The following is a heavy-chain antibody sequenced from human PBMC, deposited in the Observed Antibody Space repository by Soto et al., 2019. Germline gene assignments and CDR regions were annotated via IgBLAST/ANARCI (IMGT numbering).Heavy chain of an antibody. CDR3: ARAYDSSGYAHY. D-gene: IGHD3-22*01. J-gene: IGHJ4*02. V-gene: IGHV4-39*07. Sequence: SETLSLTCTVSGGSISSDSYYWGWIRQSPEKGLEWIASISYSGSTYYNPTLKSRLIISVDTSKSQFSLKLSSVTAADTAVYYCARAYDSSGYAHYWGQGALVTVSS. CDR2: ISYSGST. CDR1: GGSISSDSYY.